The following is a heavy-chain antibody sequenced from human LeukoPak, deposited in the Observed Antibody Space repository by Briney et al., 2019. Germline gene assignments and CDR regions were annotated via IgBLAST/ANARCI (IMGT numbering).Heavy chain of an antibody. Sequence: ASVKVSCKASGYTFTSYGISWVRQAPGQGLVWMGWISAYNGNTNYAQKFQGRVTMTTDTSTSTAYMELRSLRSDDTAVYYCARDLESSGWYWFDPWGQGTLVTVSS. V-gene: IGHV1-18*01. J-gene: IGHJ5*02. D-gene: IGHD6-19*01. CDR2: ISAYNGNT. CDR1: GYTFTSYG. CDR3: ARDLESSGWYWFDP.